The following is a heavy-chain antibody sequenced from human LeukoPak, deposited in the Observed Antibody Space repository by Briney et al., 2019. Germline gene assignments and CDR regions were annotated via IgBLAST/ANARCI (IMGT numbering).Heavy chain of an antibody. CDR2: ISSSSSYI. V-gene: IGHV3-21*01. Sequence: GGSLRLSCAASGFTFSSYSMNWVRQAPGKGLEWVSSISSSSSYIYYADSVKGRFTISRDNAKNSLYLQMNSLRAEDTAVYYCARCRDGYNLHDYWGQGTLVTVSS. J-gene: IGHJ4*02. CDR3: ARCRDGYNLHDY. D-gene: IGHD5-24*01. CDR1: GFTFSSYS.